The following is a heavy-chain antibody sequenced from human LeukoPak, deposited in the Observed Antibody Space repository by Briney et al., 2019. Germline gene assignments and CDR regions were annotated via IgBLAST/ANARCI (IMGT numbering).Heavy chain of an antibody. CDR3: TTDLSGSYSSLAFDI. CDR2: IKSKTDGGTT. Sequence: GGSLRLSCAASGFTSSNAWMSWVRQAPGKGLEWVGRIKSKTDGGTTDYAAPVKGRFTISRDDSKNTLYLQMNSLKTEDTAVYYCTTDLSGSYSSLAFDIWGQGTMVTVSS. J-gene: IGHJ3*02. CDR1: GFTSSNAW. D-gene: IGHD1-26*01. V-gene: IGHV3-15*01.